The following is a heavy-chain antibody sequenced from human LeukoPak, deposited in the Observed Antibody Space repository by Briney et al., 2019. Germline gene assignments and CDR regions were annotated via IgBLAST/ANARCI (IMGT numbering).Heavy chain of an antibody. Sequence: ASVKVSCKTSGYTFTSYGISWVRQAPGQGLEWMGWISGYNGNTKFLQKLQDRVTMTRDTSTSTVYMELSSLRSEDTAVYYCARALYDSSGYSFDYWGQGTLVTVSS. V-gene: IGHV1-18*01. D-gene: IGHD3-22*01. CDR1: GYTFTSYG. CDR2: ISGYNGNT. CDR3: ARALYDSSGYSFDY. J-gene: IGHJ4*02.